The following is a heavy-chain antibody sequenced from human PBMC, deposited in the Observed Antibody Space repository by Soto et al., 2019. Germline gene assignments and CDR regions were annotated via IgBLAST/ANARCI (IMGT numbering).Heavy chain of an antibody. V-gene: IGHV1-46*01. Sequence: ASVKVSCKASGYTFTSYYMHWVRQAPGQGLEWMGIINPSGGSTSYAQKFQGRVTMTRDTSTSTVYMELSSLRSEDTAVYYCAAPRDGYNSVEYFQHWCQGTLVTVSS. CDR1: GYTFTSYY. CDR3: AAPRDGYNSVEYFQH. CDR2: INPSGGST. J-gene: IGHJ1*01. D-gene: IGHD5-12*01.